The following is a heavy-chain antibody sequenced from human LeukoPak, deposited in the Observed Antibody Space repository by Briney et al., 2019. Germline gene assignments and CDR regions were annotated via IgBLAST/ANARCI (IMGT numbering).Heavy chain of an antibody. CDR2: IYYSGST. CDR3: ARDSSSWYSGHYYYMDV. D-gene: IGHD6-13*01. CDR1: GVSINNSSYY. J-gene: IGHJ6*03. Sequence: SETLSLTRTVSGVSINNSSYYWGWLRQPPGKGLEWIGSIYYSGSTYYNPSLKSRVTISVDTSKNQFSLKLSAVTAADTAVYYCARDSSSWYSGHYYYMDVWGKGTTVTVSS. V-gene: IGHV4-39*07.